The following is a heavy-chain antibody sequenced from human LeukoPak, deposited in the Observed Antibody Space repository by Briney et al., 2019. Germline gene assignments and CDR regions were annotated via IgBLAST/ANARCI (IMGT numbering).Heavy chain of an antibody. Sequence: ASVKVSCKASGGTFSSYAISWVRQAPGQGLEWMGRIIPILGIANYAQKFQDRVTITADKSTSTAYMELSSLRSEDTAVYYCARDDKAAAARWDYYGMDVWGQGTTVTVSS. CDR2: IIPILGIA. CDR1: GGTFSSYA. D-gene: IGHD6-13*01. CDR3: ARDDKAAAARWDYYGMDV. J-gene: IGHJ6*02. V-gene: IGHV1-69*04.